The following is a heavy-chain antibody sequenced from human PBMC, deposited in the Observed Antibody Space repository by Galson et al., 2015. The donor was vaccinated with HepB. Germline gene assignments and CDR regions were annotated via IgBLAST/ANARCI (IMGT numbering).Heavy chain of an antibody. CDR1: GFTFNAYA. CDR2: INSNGGGV. J-gene: IGHJ4*01. CDR3: ARNPMVRGTRPGCYSSAGLEF. V-gene: IGHV3-9*01. Sequence: SLRLSCAASGFTFNAYAMHWVRQAPGEGLEWVSGINSNGGGVGYADSVKGRFTISRDNAKNSLFLQMNSVRTEDTALYYCARNPMVRGTRPGCYSSAGLEFWGQGTPVTVSS. D-gene: IGHD3-10*01.